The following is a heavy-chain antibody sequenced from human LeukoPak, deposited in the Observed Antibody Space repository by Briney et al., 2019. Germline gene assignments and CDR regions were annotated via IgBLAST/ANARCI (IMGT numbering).Heavy chain of an antibody. CDR2: INPNSGGT. CDR3: ARGQRIAAAGTGVAFDI. Sequence: GASVKVSCKASGYTFTGYYMHWVRQAPGQGLEWMGWINPNSGGTNYAQKFQGRVTMTRDTSISTAYMELSRLRSDDTAVYYCARGQRIAAAGTGVAFDIWGQGTMVTVSS. V-gene: IGHV1-2*02. CDR1: GYTFTGYY. D-gene: IGHD6-13*01. J-gene: IGHJ3*02.